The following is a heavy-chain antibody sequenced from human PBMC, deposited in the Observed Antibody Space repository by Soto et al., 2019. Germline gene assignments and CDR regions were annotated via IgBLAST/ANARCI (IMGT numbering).Heavy chain of an antibody. D-gene: IGHD3-22*01. J-gene: IGHJ4*02. CDR2: IRSSSSYI. CDR1: GFTFSSYS. Sequence: EVQLVESGGGLVKPGGSLRLSCAASGFTFSSYSMNWVRQAPGKGLEWVSSIRSSSSYIYYADSVKGRFTISRDNAKNSLYLQMNSLRAEDTAVYYCARVMYYYDSSGYPYWGQGTLVTVSS. V-gene: IGHV3-21*01. CDR3: ARVMYYYDSSGYPY.